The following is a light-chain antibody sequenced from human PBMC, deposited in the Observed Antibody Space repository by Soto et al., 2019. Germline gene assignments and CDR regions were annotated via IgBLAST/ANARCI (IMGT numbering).Light chain of an antibody. CDR3: TSYTSGSTWV. CDR2: EVS. J-gene: IGLJ3*02. Sequence: QSALTQPASVSGSPGQSITISCTRTSSDVGGYNYVSWYQQHPGKAPKLMIYEVSNRPSGVSNRFSGSKSGNTASLAISGRQAEDEADYYCTSYTSGSTWVFGGGTKLTVL. CDR1: SSDVGGYNY. V-gene: IGLV2-14*01.